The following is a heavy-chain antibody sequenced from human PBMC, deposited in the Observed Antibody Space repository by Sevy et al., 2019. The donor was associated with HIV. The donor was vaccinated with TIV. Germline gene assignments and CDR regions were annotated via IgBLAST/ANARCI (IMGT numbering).Heavy chain of an antibody. D-gene: IGHD2-2*01. CDR2: INHRGST. J-gene: IGHJ3*02. CDR1: SGSFSGYY. V-gene: IGHV4-34*01. Sequence: SETLSLTCAVYSGSFSGYYWSWIRQPPGKGLEWIGEINHRGSTNYNPSLKSRVTISLDTSKNQFSLKLSSVTAADTAVYYCARHCSSTSCRHAFDIWGQGTMVTVSS. CDR3: ARHCSSTSCRHAFDI.